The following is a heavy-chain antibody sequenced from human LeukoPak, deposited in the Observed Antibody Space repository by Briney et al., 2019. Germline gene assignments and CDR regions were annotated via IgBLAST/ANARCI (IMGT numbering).Heavy chain of an antibody. D-gene: IGHD5-18*01. CDR2: ISGSGGST. J-gene: IGHJ5*02. V-gene: IGHV3-23*01. CDR1: GFTFSSYA. Sequence: GGSLRLSCAASGFTFSSYAMSWVRQAPGMGLEWVSAISGSGGSTYYADSVKGRFTISRDNSKNTLYLQMNSLRAEDTAVYYCAKDKYSPNINNWFDPWGQGTLVTVSS. CDR3: AKDKYSPNINNWFDP.